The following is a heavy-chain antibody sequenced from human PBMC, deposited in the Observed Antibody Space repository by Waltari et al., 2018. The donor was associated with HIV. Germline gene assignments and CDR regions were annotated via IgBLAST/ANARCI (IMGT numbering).Heavy chain of an antibody. J-gene: IGHJ3*02. Sequence: QLQESGPGLVKPSETLSLTCTVSGGSLSTTNFYWGWIRQPPGKGLEWIASIYYSGNTYRKPSLKSRINISVDTSRNQFSLRLTSVNATDTAIYYCARQGVTMVRGIGVTDAFDIWGQGTMVTVSS. CDR2: IYYSGNT. CDR3: ARQGVTMVRGIGVTDAFDI. CDR1: GGSLSTTNFY. D-gene: IGHD3-10*01. V-gene: IGHV4-39*01.